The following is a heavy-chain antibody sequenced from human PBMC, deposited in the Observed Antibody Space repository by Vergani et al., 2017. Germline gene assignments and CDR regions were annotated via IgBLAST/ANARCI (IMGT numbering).Heavy chain of an antibody. CDR3: AKHFRGWGIDY. J-gene: IGHJ4*02. Sequence: QVQLVESGGGVVQRGGSLRLSCATSGFTLRNYDMQWIRQGAGKGLEFVAFIQFDGSNQYYADSVKGRFTLSRDFSKNTLYLQMNSLRTDDTATYYCAKHFRGWGIDYWGQGTQVIVSS. CDR1: GFTLRNYD. CDR2: IQFDGSNQ. V-gene: IGHV3-30*02. D-gene: IGHD3-16*01.